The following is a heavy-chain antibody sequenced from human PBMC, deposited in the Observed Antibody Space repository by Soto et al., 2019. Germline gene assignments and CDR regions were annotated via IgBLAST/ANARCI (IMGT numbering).Heavy chain of an antibody. CDR2: ISYIGST. CDR3: ARASESYSYFDY. Sequence: PSETLSLTCTVSGDSISGSYWSWIRQPPGKGLEWIGYISYIGSTNYNPSLKSRVTISVDTSKNQFSLKLTSVTAADTAVYYCARASESYSYFDYWGQGTLVTVSS. CDR1: GDSISGSY. V-gene: IGHV4-59*12. D-gene: IGHD1-26*01. J-gene: IGHJ4*02.